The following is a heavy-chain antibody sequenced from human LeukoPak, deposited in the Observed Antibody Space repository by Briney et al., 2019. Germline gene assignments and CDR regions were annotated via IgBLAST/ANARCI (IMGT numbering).Heavy chain of an antibody. J-gene: IGHJ4*02. CDR1: GGSISSGSYY. V-gene: IGHV4-39*07. CDR2: IYYSGST. CDR3: ARGNSSWGYFDY. Sequence: PSETLSLTCTVSGGSISSGSYYWSWIRQPAGKGLEWIGRIYYSGSTYYNPSLKSRVTISVDTSKNQFSLKLSSVTAADTAVYYCARGNSSWGYFDYWGQGTLVTVSS. D-gene: IGHD6-13*01.